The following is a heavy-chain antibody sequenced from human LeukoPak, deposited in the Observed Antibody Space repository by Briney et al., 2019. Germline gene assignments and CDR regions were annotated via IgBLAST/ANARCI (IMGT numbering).Heavy chain of an antibody. CDR1: GFTFSDYY. CDR3: ARETTYYDFWSGYF. J-gene: IGHJ4*02. D-gene: IGHD3-3*01. V-gene: IGHV3-11*04. CDR2: ISSSGSTI. Sequence: PGGSLRLSCAASGFTFSDYYMSWIRQAPGKGLEWVSYISSSGSTIYYADSVKGRFTISRDNAKNSLYLQMNSLRAEDTAVYYCARETTYYDFWSGYFCGQGTLVTVSS.